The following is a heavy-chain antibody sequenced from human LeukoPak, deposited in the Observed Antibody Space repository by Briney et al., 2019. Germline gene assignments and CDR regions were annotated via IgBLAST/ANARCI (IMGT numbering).Heavy chain of an antibody. CDR3: VSGFYYDSSGYNYFDY. V-gene: IGHV3-30*19. CDR2: ISYDGSNK. J-gene: IGHJ4*02. Sequence: PGGSLRLSCTASGFTFSNYGMHWVRQAPGKGLEWVAVISYDGSNKYYADSVKGRFTISRDNSKNTLYLQMNSLRAEDTAVYYCVSGFYYDSSGYNYFDYWGQGSLASVSS. CDR1: GFTFSNYG. D-gene: IGHD3-22*01.